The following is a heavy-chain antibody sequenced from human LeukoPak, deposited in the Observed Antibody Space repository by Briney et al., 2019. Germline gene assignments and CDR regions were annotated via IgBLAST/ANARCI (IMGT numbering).Heavy chain of an antibody. D-gene: IGHD2-15*01. CDR2: IYYSGST. Sequence: SETLSLTCTVSGGSISSSSYYWGWIRQPPGKGLEWIGSIYYSGSTYYNPSLKSRVTISVDTSKNQFSLKLSSVTAADTAVYYCARAKMLGYCSGGSCYPPDYWGQGTLVTVSS. CDR3: ARAKMLGYCSGGSCYPPDY. J-gene: IGHJ4*02. CDR1: GGSISSSSYY. V-gene: IGHV4-39*07.